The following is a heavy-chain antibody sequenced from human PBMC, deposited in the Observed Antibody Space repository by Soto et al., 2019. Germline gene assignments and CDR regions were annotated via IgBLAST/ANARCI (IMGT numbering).Heavy chain of an antibody. D-gene: IGHD3-10*01. CDR1: GYTFTSYY. J-gene: IGHJ4*02. CDR2: IHVGNGKT. V-gene: IGHV1-3*01. CDR3: VREREPARILLFFGELFY. Sequence: ASVKVSCKASGYTFTSYYMHWVRQAPGQRLEWMGWIHVGNGKTRYSQKLQGRVTISRDTSASTAYMELSSLGSEDTAVYYCVREREPARILLFFGELFYWGPGTQVTVSS.